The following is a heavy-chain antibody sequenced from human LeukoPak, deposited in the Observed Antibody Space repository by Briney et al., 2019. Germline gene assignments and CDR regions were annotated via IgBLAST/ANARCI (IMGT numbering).Heavy chain of an antibody. J-gene: IGHJ5*02. V-gene: IGHV4-4*07. CDR2: IYTSGST. Sequence: PSETLSLTCTVSGGSISSYYWSWIRQPAGKGLEWIGRIYTSGSTNYNPSLKSRVTISVDTSKNQFSLKLSSVTAADTAVYYCARHAGAYYYDSSGLFGFDPWGQGTLVTVSS. D-gene: IGHD3-22*01. CDR3: ARHAGAYYYDSSGLFGFDP. CDR1: GGSISSYY.